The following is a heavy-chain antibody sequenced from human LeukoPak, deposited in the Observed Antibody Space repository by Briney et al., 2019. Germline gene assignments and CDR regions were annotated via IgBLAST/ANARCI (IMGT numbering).Heavy chain of an antibody. D-gene: IGHD6-19*01. V-gene: IGHV4-38-2*01. CDR3: AGSFSHSSGWYWFDP. J-gene: IGHJ5*02. Sequence: SETLSLTCAVSGYSISSGYYWGWIRQPPGKGLEWIGSIYHSGSTYYNPSLKSRVTISVDTSKNQFSLKLSSVTAADTAVYYCAGSFSHSSGWYWFDPWGQGTLVTVSS. CDR2: IYHSGST. CDR1: GYSISSGYY.